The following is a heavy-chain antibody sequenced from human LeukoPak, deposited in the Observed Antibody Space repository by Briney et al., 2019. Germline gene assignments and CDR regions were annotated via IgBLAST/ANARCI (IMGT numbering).Heavy chain of an antibody. V-gene: IGHV1-2*02. Sequence: ASVKVSCKASGYTFTGYYMHWVRQAPGQGLEWMGWINPNSGGTNYAQKFQGRVTMTRDTSISTAYMELSRLRSDDTAVYYCARGVLVLVFDYYYYYGMDVWGQGTTVTVSS. D-gene: IGHD2/OR15-2a*01. CDR2: INPNSGGT. CDR1: GYTFTGYY. CDR3: ARGVLVLVFDYYYYYGMDV. J-gene: IGHJ6*02.